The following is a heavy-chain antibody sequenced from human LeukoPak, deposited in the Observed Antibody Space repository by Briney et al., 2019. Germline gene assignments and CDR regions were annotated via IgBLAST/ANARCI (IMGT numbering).Heavy chain of an antibody. CDR3: ARHRDIVVVPAAIILASPRWFDP. CDR1: GYSISSGYY. Sequence: SETLSLTCAVSGYSISSGYYWGGIRRPPGRGLEWIGSIYHSGSTYYTPSLKSRVTISVDTSNNQFSLKLSSVTAADTAVYYCARHRDIVVVPAAIILASPRWFDPWGQGTLVTVSS. CDR2: IYHSGST. V-gene: IGHV4-38-2*01. J-gene: IGHJ5*02. D-gene: IGHD2-2*02.